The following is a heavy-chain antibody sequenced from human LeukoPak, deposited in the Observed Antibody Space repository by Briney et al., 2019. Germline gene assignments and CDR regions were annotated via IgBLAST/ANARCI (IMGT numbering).Heavy chain of an antibody. CDR1: GFTFGSYS. V-gene: IGHV3-21*01. D-gene: IGHD6-13*01. CDR3: ARVIAAAGQFDY. J-gene: IGHJ4*02. Sequence: GGSLRLSCAASGFTFGSYSMNWVRQAPGKGLEWVSSISSSSSYIYYADSVKGRFTISRDNAKNSLYLQMNSLRAEDTAVYYCARVIAAAGQFDYWGQGTLVTVSS. CDR2: ISSSSSYI.